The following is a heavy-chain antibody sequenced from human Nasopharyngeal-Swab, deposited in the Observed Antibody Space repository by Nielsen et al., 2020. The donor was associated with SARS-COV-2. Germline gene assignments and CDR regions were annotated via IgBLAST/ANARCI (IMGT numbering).Heavy chain of an antibody. V-gene: IGHV1-8*02. D-gene: IGHD5-18*01. Sequence: ASVKVSCKASGYTFTGYYMHWVRQATGQGLEWMGWMNPNSGNTGYAQKFQGRVTMTRNTSISTAYMELSSLRSEDTAVYYCVHSSSYYYGMDVWGQGTTVTVSS. CDR3: VHSSSYYYGMDV. CDR1: GYTFTGYY. CDR2: MNPNSGNT. J-gene: IGHJ6*02.